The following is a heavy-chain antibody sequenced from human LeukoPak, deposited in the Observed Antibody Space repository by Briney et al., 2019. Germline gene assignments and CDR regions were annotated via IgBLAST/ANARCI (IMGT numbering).Heavy chain of an antibody. CDR3: AMLRLGELSLLANAYDI. CDR1: GPSVNSDQY. V-gene: IGHV4-38-2*01. J-gene: IGHJ3*02. CDR2: VHQTGSP. D-gene: IGHD3-16*02. Sequence: PSETPSLTCDVSGPSVNSDQYWGWMRHSPGAGLEWIGSVHQTGSPYYNPSLGSRVSLSIDSTKNSFSLRLTSVTAADTAVYYCAMLRLGELSLLANAYDIWGQGTMVIVSS.